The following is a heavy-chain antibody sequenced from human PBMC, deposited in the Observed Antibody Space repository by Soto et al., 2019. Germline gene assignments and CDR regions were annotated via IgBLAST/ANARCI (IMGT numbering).Heavy chain of an antibody. CDR2: IKQDGSEK. CDR3: ARDHGVYQLLYYGIY. Sequence: PGGSLRLSCAASGFTFSSYWMSWVRQAPGKGLEWVANIKQDGSEKYYVDSVKGRFTISRDNAKNSLYLQMNSLRAEDTAVYYCARDHGVYQLLYYGIYWGQGTLVTVSS. V-gene: IGHV3-7*01. CDR1: GFTFSSYW. J-gene: IGHJ4*02. D-gene: IGHD2-2*02.